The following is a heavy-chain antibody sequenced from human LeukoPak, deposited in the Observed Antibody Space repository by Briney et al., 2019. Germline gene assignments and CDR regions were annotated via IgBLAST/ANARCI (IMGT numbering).Heavy chain of an antibody. Sequence: PSETLSLTCNVSGGSISYFFWSWIRQPPGKGLEWIGYIYYSGSTNYNPSLKSRVTISVDTSKNQFSLKLSSVTAADTAVYYCARHRSYYYDSSGYYPYYGMDVWGQGTTVTVSS. V-gene: IGHV4-59*08. CDR1: GGSISYFF. CDR3: ARHRSYYYDSSGYYPYYGMDV. CDR2: IYYSGST. D-gene: IGHD3-22*01. J-gene: IGHJ6*02.